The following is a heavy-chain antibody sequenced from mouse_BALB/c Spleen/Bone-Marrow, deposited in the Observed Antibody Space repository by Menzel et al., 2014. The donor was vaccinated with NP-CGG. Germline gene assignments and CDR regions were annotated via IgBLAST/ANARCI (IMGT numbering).Heavy chain of an antibody. V-gene: IGHV5-15*02. CDR2: ISNLAYSI. CDR1: GFTFSDYG. D-gene: IGHD1-1*01. CDR3: ARDYYGSSYWYFDV. J-gene: IGHJ1*01. Sequence: DVMLVESGGGLVQPGGSRKLSCAASGFTFSDYGMAWVRQAPGKGPEWVAFISNLAYSIYYADTVTGRFTISRENAKNTRYLEMSSLRSEDTAMYYCARDYYGSSYWYFDVWGAGTTVTVSS.